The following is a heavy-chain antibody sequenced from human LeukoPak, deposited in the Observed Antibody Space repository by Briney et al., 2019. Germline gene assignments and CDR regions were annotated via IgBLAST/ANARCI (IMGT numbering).Heavy chain of an antibody. V-gene: IGHV5-51*01. J-gene: IGHJ3*02. D-gene: IGHD3-3*01. CDR1: GYSFSSYW. CDR3: ARLGVVISHDAFAI. Sequence: PGESLKISGKGSGYSFSSYWIAWVRQMPGKGLEGMGIIYPGDSDSRCSPSFQGQVTMSADKSISTAFLQWSSLTASDTAMYYCARLGVVISHDAFAIWGQGTMVTVSS. CDR2: IYPGDSDS.